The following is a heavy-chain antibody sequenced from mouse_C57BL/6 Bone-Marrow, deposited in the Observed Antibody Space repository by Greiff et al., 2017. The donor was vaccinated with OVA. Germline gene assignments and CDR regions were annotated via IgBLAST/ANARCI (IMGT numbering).Heavy chain of an antibody. J-gene: IGHJ2*01. CDR3: TGYYYGSRPLDY. CDR2: IRLKSDNYAT. CDR1: GFTFSNYW. V-gene: IGHV6-3*01. Sequence: EVKLVESGGGLVQPGGSMKLSCVASGFTFSNYWMNWVRQSPEKGLEWVAQIRLKSDNYATHYAESVKGRFTISRDDSKSSVYLQMNNLRAEDTGIYYCTGYYYGSRPLDYWGQGTTLTVSS. D-gene: IGHD1-1*01.